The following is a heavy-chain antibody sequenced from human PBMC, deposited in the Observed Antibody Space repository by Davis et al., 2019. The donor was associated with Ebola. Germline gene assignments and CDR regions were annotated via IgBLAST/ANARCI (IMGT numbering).Heavy chain of an antibody. CDR3: ASFPLGKDFGVSRY. CDR1: GYTFTGYY. J-gene: IGHJ4*02. CDR2: INPNSGGT. Sequence: ASVKVSCKASGYTFTGYYMHWVRQAPGQGLEWMGWINPNSGGTNYAQKFQGWVTMTRDTSISTAYMELSRLRSDDTAVYYCASFPLGKDFGVSRYWGQGTLVTVSS. V-gene: IGHV1-2*04. D-gene: IGHD3-16*01.